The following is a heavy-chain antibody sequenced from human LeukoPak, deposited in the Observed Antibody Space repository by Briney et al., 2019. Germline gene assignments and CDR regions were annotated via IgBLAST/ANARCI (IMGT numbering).Heavy chain of an antibody. CDR2: INQGGSDK. Sequence: GGSLRLSCAASGFTFSGHWMSWVRQAPGKGLEWVANINQGGSDKYYADSVKGRFTISRDNASNLLYLQMNSLRGEDTAVYYCTRDRSRAEDDWGQGTLVTVSS. V-gene: IGHV3-7*01. D-gene: IGHD1-14*01. CDR3: TRDRSRAEDD. CDR1: GFTFSGHW. J-gene: IGHJ4*02.